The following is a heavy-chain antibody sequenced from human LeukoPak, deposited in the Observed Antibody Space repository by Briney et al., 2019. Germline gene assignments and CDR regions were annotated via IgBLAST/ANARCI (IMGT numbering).Heavy chain of an antibody. V-gene: IGHV3-7*01. CDR3: AKLAKYFYGSETYYFFEH. CDR1: GFIFSTYW. J-gene: IGHJ4*02. D-gene: IGHD3-10*01. CDR2: IKQDGSEK. Sequence: GGSLRLSCAASGFIFSTYWMTWVRQAPGKGLEWVANIKQDGSEKYYVDSVKGRFTISRDNAKNSLYLQMNSLRAEDTAVYYCAKLAKYFYGSETYYFFEHWGQGTPVTASS.